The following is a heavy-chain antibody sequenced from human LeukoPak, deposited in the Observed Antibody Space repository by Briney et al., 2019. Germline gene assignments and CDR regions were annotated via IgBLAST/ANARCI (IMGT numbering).Heavy chain of an antibody. D-gene: IGHD6-13*01. CDR1: GYTFTSYY. CDR2: INPSGGST. J-gene: IGHJ6*02. CDR3: ARGENSSSWYFRGYYYYYYGMDV. Sequence: ASVKVSCKASGYTFTSYYMHWVRQAPGQGLEWMGIINPSGGSTSYAQKFQGGVTMTRDTSTSTVYMELSSLRSEDTAVYYCARGENSSSWYFRGYYYYYYGMDVWGQGTTVTVSS. V-gene: IGHV1-46*01.